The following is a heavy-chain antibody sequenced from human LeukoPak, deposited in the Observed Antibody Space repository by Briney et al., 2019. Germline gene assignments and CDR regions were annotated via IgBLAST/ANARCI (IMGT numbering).Heavy chain of an antibody. CDR3: ARGRTAWGSDPFDY. D-gene: IGHD7-27*01. J-gene: IGHJ4*02. CDR2: FSSCRGYI. Sequence: GGPLSLFCAASGYTHSTYNMHWVPQAPGKGLVWVSSFSSCRGYIYYADPVKGRLTISRDNATNSLDMQMNSLRAEDTAVYYCARGRTAWGSDPFDYWGQGTLVTVSS. V-gene: IGHV3-21*01. CDR1: GYTHSTYN.